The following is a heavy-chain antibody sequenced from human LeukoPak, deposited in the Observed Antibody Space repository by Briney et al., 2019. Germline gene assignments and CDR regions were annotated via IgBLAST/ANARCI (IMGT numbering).Heavy chain of an antibody. V-gene: IGHV1-69*04. D-gene: IGHD3-22*01. J-gene: IGHJ5*02. CDR3: ARGYYYDSSDWLDP. CDR2: IITILGIS. CDR1: GGTFSRYA. Sequence: ASVKVSCKASGGTFSRYAINWVRQAPGQGLEWMGRIITILGISNYAQKFQDRVTIAADKSTSTGYMEMSSLRSEDTAVYYCARGYYYDSSDWLDPWGQGTLVTVSS.